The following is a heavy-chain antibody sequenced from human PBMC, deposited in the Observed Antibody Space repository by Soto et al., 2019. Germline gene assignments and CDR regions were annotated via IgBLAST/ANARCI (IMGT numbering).Heavy chain of an antibody. CDR2: IYYSGST. J-gene: IGHJ5*02. CDR1: GFYISSGGYY. V-gene: IGHV4-31*03. Sequence: SETLSLTCTFSGFYISSGGYYWSWIRQHPGKGLEWIGYIYYSGSTYYNPSLKSRVTISVDTSKSQFSLKLSSVTAADTAVYYCARDGRGSGELWVGPNWFDPWGQGTLVTVSS. CDR3: ARDGRGSGELWVGPNWFDP. D-gene: IGHD3-10*01.